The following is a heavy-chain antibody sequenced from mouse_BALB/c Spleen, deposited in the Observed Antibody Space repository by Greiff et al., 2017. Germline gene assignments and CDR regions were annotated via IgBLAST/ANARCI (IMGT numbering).Heavy chain of an antibody. D-gene: IGHD2-1*01. J-gene: IGHJ4*01. V-gene: IGHV1S137*01. CDR1: GYTFTDYA. CDR3: ARGTYGKYVDYAMDY. CDR2: ISTYYGDA. Sequence: QVQLKESGAELVRPGVSVKISCKGSGYTFTDYAMHWVKQSHAKSLEWIGVISTYYGDASYNQKFKGKATMTVDKSSSTAYMELARLTSEDSAIYYCARGTYGKYVDYAMDYWGQGTSVTVSS.